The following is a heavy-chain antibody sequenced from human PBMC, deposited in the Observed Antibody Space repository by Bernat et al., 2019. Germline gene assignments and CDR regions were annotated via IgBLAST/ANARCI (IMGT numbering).Heavy chain of an antibody. CDR2: IYWDDDK. CDR3: AHLSYSSGWYYFDY. V-gene: IGHV2-5*02. J-gene: IGHJ4*02. CDR1: GFSLSTSGVG. D-gene: IGHD6-19*01. Sequence: KESGPTLVKPTQTLTLTCTFSGFSLSTSGVGVGWIRQPPGKALEWLALIYWDDDKRYSPSLKSRLTITKDTSKNQVVLTMTNMDPVDTVTYYCAHLSYSSGWYYFDYWGQGTLVTVSS.